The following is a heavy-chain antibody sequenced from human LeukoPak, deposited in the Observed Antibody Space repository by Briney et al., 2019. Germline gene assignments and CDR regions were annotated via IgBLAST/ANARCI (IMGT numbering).Heavy chain of an antibody. Sequence: GGSLRLSCAASGFTFSSYSMNWVRQAPGKGLEWVSSISSSSSYIYYADSVKGRFTISRDNAKNSLYLQMNSLRAEDTAVYYCARDTSGDTSYYYGMDVWGQGTTVTVSS. D-gene: IGHD7-27*01. CDR1: GFTFSSYS. CDR2: ISSSSSYI. CDR3: ARDTSGDTSYYYGMDV. V-gene: IGHV3-21*01. J-gene: IGHJ6*02.